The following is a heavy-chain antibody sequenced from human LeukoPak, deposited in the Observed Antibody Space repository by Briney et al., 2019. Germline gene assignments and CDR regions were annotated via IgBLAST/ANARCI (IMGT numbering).Heavy chain of an antibody. Sequence: GGSLRLSCAASGFSFSSHVMHWVRQAPGKGLEWVSSISSSGSYIYYADSVKGRFTISRDNAKNSLHLQMNSLRAEDTAVYYCARGSGVQVWSSLDYWGQGTLVTVSS. V-gene: IGHV3-21*01. CDR2: ISSSGSYI. J-gene: IGHJ4*02. CDR3: ARGSGVQVWSSLDY. CDR1: GFSFSSHV. D-gene: IGHD5-18*01.